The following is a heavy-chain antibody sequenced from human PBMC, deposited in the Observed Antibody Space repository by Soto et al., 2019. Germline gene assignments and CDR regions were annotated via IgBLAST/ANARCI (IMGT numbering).Heavy chain of an antibody. D-gene: IGHD3-10*01. CDR1: GFTFSSYA. CDR3: AKDQTLGQYYYGSGSYYPGWFDP. V-gene: IGHV3-23*01. Sequence: GGSLRLSCAASGFTFSSYAMSWVRQAPGKGLEWVSAISGSGGSTYYADSVKGRFTISRDNSKNTLYLQMNSLRAEDTAVYYCAKDQTLGQYYYGSGSYYPGWFDPWGQGTLVTVSS. J-gene: IGHJ5*02. CDR2: ISGSGGST.